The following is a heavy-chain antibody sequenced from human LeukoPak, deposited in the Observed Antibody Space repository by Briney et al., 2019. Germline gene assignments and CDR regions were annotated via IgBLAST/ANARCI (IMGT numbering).Heavy chain of an antibody. D-gene: IGHD3-3*01. CDR3: ARDHYDFWSGYYIFDY. Sequence: GGSLRLSCAASGFTFSSYSMNWVRQAPGQGLEWVSYISSSSRTIYYADSVKGRFTISRDNAKNSLYLQMNSLRAEDTAVYYCARDHYDFWSGYYIFDYWGQGTLVTVSS. CDR1: GFTFSSYS. V-gene: IGHV3-48*01. CDR2: ISSSSRTI. J-gene: IGHJ4*02.